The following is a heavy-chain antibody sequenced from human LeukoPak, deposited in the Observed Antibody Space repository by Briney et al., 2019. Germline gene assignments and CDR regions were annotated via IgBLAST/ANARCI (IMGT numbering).Heavy chain of an antibody. J-gene: IGHJ4*02. CDR3: AGNYDIFSGVDY. V-gene: IGHV4-4*07. CDR1: GCSFSSYY. Sequence: SESLSLTCTASGCSFSSYYRSWIRQPAGKGLEWIARIYTSGSTTYNPALKRRVSMSVNTYKNQFLLKLSSVTAADTAVYYCAGNYDIFSGVDYWGQGTLVTVSS. D-gene: IGHD3-9*01. CDR2: IYTSGST.